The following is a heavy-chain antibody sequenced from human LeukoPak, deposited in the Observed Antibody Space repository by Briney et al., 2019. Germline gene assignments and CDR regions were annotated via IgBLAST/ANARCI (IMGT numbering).Heavy chain of an antibody. D-gene: IGHD5-24*01. V-gene: IGHV3-53*01. Sequence: PGGSLRLSCAASGFTVSSNYMSWVRQAPGKGLEWVSVIYSGGSTYYADSVKGRFTISRDNSKNTLYLQMNSLRAEDTAAYYCARSTQLEAYYYGMDVWGQGTTVTVSS. CDR3: ARSTQLEAYYYGMDV. J-gene: IGHJ6*02. CDR1: GFTVSSNY. CDR2: IYSGGST.